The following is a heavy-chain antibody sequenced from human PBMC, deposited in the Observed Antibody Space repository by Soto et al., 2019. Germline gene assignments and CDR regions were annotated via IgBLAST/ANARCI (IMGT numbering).Heavy chain of an antibody. J-gene: IGHJ4*02. Sequence: QVQLVQSGAEVKKPASSVKVSCKASAGTFSSYTISWVRQAPGQGLEWMGRIIPILGIANYAQKFQGRVTITADKPTSTAYMELSSLRSEDTAVYYCASSYYYGSGSYSNSYWGQGTLVTVSS. CDR2: IIPILGIA. CDR3: ASSYYYGSGSYSNSY. D-gene: IGHD3-10*01. V-gene: IGHV1-69*02. CDR1: AGTFSSYT.